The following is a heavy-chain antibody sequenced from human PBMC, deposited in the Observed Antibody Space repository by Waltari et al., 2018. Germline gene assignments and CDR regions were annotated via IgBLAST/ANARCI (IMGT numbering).Heavy chain of an antibody. CDR1: EFTFSSYA. V-gene: IGHV3-23*01. D-gene: IGHD6-19*01. J-gene: IGHJ4*02. CDR3: AKDPAGTYYFEY. CDR2: ISGSGDNT. Sequence: EVQLLESGGGLVQPGGSLRLSCAASEFTFSSYAMNWVRQAPGKGLGWVSTISGSGDNTYYADSVKGRFTISRDNSKNTLYLQMNSLRAEDTAVYYCAKDPAGTYYFEYWGQGTLVTVSS.